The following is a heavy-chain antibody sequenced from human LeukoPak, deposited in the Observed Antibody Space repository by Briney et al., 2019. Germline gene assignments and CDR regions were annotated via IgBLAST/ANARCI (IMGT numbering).Heavy chain of an antibody. CDR1: GGSISSGGYS. CDR2: IYHSGST. J-gene: IGHJ4*02. Sequence: SQTLSLTCTVSGGSISSGGYSWSWIRQPPGQGLEWIGYIYHSGSTYYNPSLKSRVTISVDRSKNQFSLKLSSVTAADTAVYYCARDVGYFDYWGQGTLVTVSS. CDR3: ARDVGYFDY. V-gene: IGHV4-30-2*01.